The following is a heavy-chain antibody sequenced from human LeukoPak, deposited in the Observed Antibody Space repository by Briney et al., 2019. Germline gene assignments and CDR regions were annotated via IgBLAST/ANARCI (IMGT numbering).Heavy chain of an antibody. CDR2: IYTSGST. Sequence: KPSETLSLTCTVSGGSISSGSYYWSWIRQPAGKGLEWIGRIYTSGSTNYNPSLKSRVTISVDTSKNQFSLKLSSVTAADTAVYYCAKWGFLYYFDFRGQGTLVTVSS. D-gene: IGHD2-15*01. V-gene: IGHV4-61*02. CDR1: GGSISSGSYY. J-gene: IGHJ4*02. CDR3: AKWGFLYYFDF.